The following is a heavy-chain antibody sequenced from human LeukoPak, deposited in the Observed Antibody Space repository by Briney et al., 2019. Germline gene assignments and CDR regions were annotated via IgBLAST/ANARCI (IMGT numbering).Heavy chain of an antibody. CDR1: GGSFSCYY. CDR3: AGLGKLFSVDY. V-gene: IGHV4-34*01. J-gene: IGHJ4*02. CDR2: INHSGST. Sequence: SETLSLTCAVYGGSFSCYYWSWIRQPPGKGLEWIGEINHSGSTNYNPSLKSRVTISVDTSKNQFSLKLSSVTAADTAVYYCAGLGKLFSVDYWGQGTLVTVSS. D-gene: IGHD2-15*01.